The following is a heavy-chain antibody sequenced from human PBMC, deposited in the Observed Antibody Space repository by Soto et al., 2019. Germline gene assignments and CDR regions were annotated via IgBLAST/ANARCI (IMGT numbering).Heavy chain of an antibody. CDR2: IYYSGST. CDR1: GGSISSGGYY. V-gene: IGHV4-31*03. Sequence: QVQLQESGPGLVKPSQTLSLTCTVSGGSISSGGYYWSWIRQHPGKGLEWIGYIYYSGSTYYNPSHKSRVTISVDTSKNQFSLKLSSVTAADTAVYYCARDHTARVAEADVYYYYGMDVWGQGTTVTVSS. D-gene: IGHD6-13*01. CDR3: ARDHTARVAEADVYYYYGMDV. J-gene: IGHJ6*02.